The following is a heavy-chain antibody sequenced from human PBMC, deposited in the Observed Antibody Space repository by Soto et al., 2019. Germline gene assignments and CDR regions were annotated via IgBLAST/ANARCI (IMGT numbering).Heavy chain of an antibody. D-gene: IGHD3-10*01. V-gene: IGHV4-30-2*01. CDR1: GGSISRGDYS. CDR3: ASRLTGSRDNYYYSGLDV. CDR2: IFHSGKT. J-gene: IGHJ6*02. Sequence: QLQLQESGSGLVTPSQTLSLTCTVSGGSISRGDYSWSWIRQPPGKGLEWIGYIFHSGKTYYNPSLKSRVTISADRSKNQFSRKMSSVTAADTAVYYCASRLTGSRDNYYYSGLDVWGQGTTVTVSS.